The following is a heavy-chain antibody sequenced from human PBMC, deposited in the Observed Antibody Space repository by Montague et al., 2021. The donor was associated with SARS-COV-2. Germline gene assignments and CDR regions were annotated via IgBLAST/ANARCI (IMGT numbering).Heavy chain of an antibody. CDR3: ARMPDQVWLDY. D-gene: IGHD5-18*01. CDR1: GFSLSTSGMC. V-gene: IGHV2-70*01. J-gene: IGHJ4*02. Sequence: PALVKPTQTLTLTCTFSGFSLSTSGMCVSWIRQPPGKALEWLAVIDWGDDKSYSTSLKTRLTISKDTSKNQVVLTMTNMDPVDTASYYCARMPDQVWLDYWGQGILVTVSS. CDR2: IDWGDDK.